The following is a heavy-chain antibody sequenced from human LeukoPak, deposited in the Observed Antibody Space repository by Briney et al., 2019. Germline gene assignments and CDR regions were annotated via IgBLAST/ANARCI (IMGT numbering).Heavy chain of an antibody. D-gene: IGHD3-3*01. V-gene: IGHV1-69*04. CDR1: GGTFSSYT. Sequence: ASVKVSCKASGGTFSSYTISWVRQAPGQGLEWMGRIIPILGIANYAQKFQGRVTITADKSTSTAHMELSSLRSEDTAVYYCARDSYDFWSGYYATHDYYYYMDVWGKGTTVTVSS. CDR2: IIPILGIA. CDR3: ARDSYDFWSGYYATHDYYYYMDV. J-gene: IGHJ6*03.